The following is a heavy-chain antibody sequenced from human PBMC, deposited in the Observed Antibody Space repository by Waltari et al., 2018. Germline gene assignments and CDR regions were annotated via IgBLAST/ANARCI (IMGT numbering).Heavy chain of an antibody. D-gene: IGHD6-13*01. CDR1: VFTFSSYN. CDR2: ISSSSTSI. J-gene: IGHJ4*02. CDR3: ASRSATGRYFDY. Sequence: EVQLVESGGGLVQPGGSLRLSCAASVFTFSSYNMNWVRQAPGKGLEWVSYISSSSTSIYYADSVKGRFTISRDNAQNSLYLQLNSLRAEDTAVYYCASRSATGRYFDYWGQGTLVTVSS. V-gene: IGHV3-48*01.